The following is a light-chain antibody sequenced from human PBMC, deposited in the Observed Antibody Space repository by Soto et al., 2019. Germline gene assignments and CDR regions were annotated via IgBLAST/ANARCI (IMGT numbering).Light chain of an antibody. Sequence: SYELSQPPSVSVAPGQTARITCGGNNIGNKRVHLYQQKPGQAPVLVVYDDSDRPSGIPERFSGSNSGNTATLSISRVEAGDEADYYCQVWDSNSGYVFGNGKKVTV. V-gene: IGLV3-21*02. J-gene: IGLJ1*01. CDR1: NIGNKR. CDR3: QVWDSNSGYV. CDR2: DDS.